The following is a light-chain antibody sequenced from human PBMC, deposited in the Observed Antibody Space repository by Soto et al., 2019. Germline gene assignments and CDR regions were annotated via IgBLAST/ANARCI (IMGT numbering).Light chain of an antibody. CDR1: NSDVGGYNS. J-gene: IGLJ1*01. Sequence: QSVLTQPPSASGSPGQSVTISCTATNSDVGGYNSVSWYQQHPGQAPKLMIYEVTKRPSGVPDRFSGSKSGNTASLTVSGLQAEDEADYYCSSYAGSNNLYVFGTGNKVTVL. CDR3: SSYAGSNNLYV. CDR2: EVT. V-gene: IGLV2-8*01.